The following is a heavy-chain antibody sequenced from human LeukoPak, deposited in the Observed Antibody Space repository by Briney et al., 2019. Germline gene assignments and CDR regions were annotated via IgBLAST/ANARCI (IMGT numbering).Heavy chain of an antibody. Sequence: SVKVSCKASGYSFSSYGITWVRQAPGQGLEWMGRIIPILGIANYAQKFQGRVTITADKSTSTAYMELSSLRSEDTAVYYCARYSSGWSETTDYWGQGTLVTVSS. CDR3: ARYSSGWSETTDY. D-gene: IGHD6-19*01. J-gene: IGHJ4*02. CDR2: IIPILGIA. CDR1: GYSFSSYG. V-gene: IGHV1-69*04.